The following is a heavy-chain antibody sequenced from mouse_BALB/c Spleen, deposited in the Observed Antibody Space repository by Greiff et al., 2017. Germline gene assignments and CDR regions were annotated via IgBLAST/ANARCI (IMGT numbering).Heavy chain of an antibody. CDR1: GYTFTDYA. Sequence: VQLVESGAELVRPGVSVKISCKGSGYTFTDYAMHWVKQSHAKSLEWIGVISTYYGDASYNQKFKGKATMTVDKSSSTAYMELARLTSEDSAIYYCARGGYYDYWGQGTTLTVSS. CDR3: ARGGYYDY. J-gene: IGHJ2*01. D-gene: IGHD2-3*01. CDR2: ISTYYGDA. V-gene: IGHV1S137*01.